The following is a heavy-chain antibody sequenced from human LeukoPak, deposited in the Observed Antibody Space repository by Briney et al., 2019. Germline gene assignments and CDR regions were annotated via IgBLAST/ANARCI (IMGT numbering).Heavy chain of an antibody. Sequence: QPGGSLRLSCAASGFTFSSYEMNWVRQAPGKGLEWVSYISSSGSTICYADSVKGRFTISRDNAKNSLYLQMNSLRAEDTAVYYCARDKVSGWYGVYYYYGMDVWGQGTTVTVSS. CDR1: GFTFSSYE. CDR2: ISSSGSTI. J-gene: IGHJ6*02. CDR3: ARDKVSGWYGVYYYYGMDV. D-gene: IGHD6-19*01. V-gene: IGHV3-48*03.